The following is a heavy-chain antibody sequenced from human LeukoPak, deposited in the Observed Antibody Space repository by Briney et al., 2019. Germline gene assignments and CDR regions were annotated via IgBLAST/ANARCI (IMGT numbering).Heavy chain of an antibody. CDR3: ARSVDYYDSSGYRY. CDR2: ISAYNGNT. V-gene: IGHV1-18*01. J-gene: IGHJ4*02. Sequence: ASVKVSCKASGYTFTSYGISWVRQAPGQGLEWMGWISAYNGNTNYAQKLQGRVTMTTDTSTSTAYMELRSLRSDDTAVYYCARSVDYYDSSGYRYWGQGTLVTVSS. D-gene: IGHD3-22*01. CDR1: GYTFTSYG.